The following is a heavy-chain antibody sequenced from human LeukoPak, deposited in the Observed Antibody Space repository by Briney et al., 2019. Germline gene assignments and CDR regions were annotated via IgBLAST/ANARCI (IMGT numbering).Heavy chain of an antibody. J-gene: IGHJ4*02. CDR3: VRDRTKYCSSTSCPLDY. V-gene: IGHV1-18*01. CDR2: ISAQHGQT. D-gene: IGHD2-2*01. Sequence: GASVKVSCKTSGYSENFYGITWVRQVAGQGLEWMGWISAQHGQTEYAPNSQDRVTMTTDTYTNTAYMELRSLRSDDTAVYYCVRDRTKYCSSTSCPLDYWGQGTLVTVSS. CDR1: GYSENFYG.